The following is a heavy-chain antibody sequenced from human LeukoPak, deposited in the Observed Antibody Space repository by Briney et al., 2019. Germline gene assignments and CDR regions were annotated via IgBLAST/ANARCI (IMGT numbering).Heavy chain of an antibody. J-gene: IGHJ4*02. CDR3: AREYLSSSFDY. V-gene: IGHV1-2*02. CDR1: GYTFTGYY. Sequence: ASVKVSCKASGYTFTGYYMHWVRQAPGQGLEWMGWINPNSGGTNYAQKFQGRVTMTRDQSISTAYMELRRLRSDDTAVYYCAREYLSSSFDYWGQGTLVTVSS. D-gene: IGHD6-6*01. CDR2: INPNSGGT.